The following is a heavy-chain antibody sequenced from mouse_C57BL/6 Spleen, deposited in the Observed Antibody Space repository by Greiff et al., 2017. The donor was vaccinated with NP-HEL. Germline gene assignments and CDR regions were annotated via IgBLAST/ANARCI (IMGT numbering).Heavy chain of an antibody. J-gene: IGHJ4*01. CDR2: IYPGDGDT. Sequence: VQLQQSGPELVKPGASVKISCKASGYAFSSSWMNWVKQRPGKGLEWIGRIYPGDGDTNYNGKFKGKATLTADKSSSTAYMQLSSLTSEDSAVYFCASRITTVVAGGMDYWGQGTSVTVSS. CDR1: GYAFSSSW. CDR3: ASRITTVVAGGMDY. V-gene: IGHV1-82*01. D-gene: IGHD1-1*01.